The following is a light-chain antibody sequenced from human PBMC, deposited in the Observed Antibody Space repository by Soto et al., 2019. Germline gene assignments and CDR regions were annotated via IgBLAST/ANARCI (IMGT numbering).Light chain of an antibody. CDR1: QSVTGIY. CDR3: QQYGSSPFT. Sequence: EIVLTQSPGTLSLSPGERATLSCRASQSVTGIYLAWYQQKPGQAPRLLIYGVSSRATGIPDRFSGSGSGTDFTLTISRLEPEDFAVYYCQQYGSSPFTFGPGTKVDIK. V-gene: IGKV3-20*01. J-gene: IGKJ3*01. CDR2: GVS.